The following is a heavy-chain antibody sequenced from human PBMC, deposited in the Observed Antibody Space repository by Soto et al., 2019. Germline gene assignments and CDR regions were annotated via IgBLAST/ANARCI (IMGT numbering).Heavy chain of an antibody. Sequence: SETLSLTCAVYGGSFSGYYWSWIRQPPGKGLEWIGEINHSGSTNYNPSLKSRVTISVDTSKNQFSLKLSSVTAADTAVYYFGRGRGIVLVPAAMVYHRFDPWGQGTLVTVSS. D-gene: IGHD2-2*01. CDR1: GGSFSGYY. V-gene: IGHV4-34*01. J-gene: IGHJ5*02. CDR2: INHSGST. CDR3: GRGRGIVLVPAAMVYHRFDP.